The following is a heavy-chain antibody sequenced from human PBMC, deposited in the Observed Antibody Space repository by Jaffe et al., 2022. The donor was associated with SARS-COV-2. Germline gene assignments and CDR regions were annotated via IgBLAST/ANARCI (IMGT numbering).Heavy chain of an antibody. D-gene: IGHD7-27*01. CDR2: IYPGDSDT. CDR3: ARHGGTGDHKYYYFYMDV. V-gene: IGHV5-51*01. CDR1: GYSFTNYW. J-gene: IGHJ6*03. Sequence: EVQLEQSGAELKKPGESLKISCKGSGYSFTNYWIGWVRQMPGQGLEWMGIIYPGDSDTRYSPSFKGQVTISADKSITTAYLQWSSLRASDTAMYYCARHGGTGDHKYYYFYMDVWGKGTTVTVSS.